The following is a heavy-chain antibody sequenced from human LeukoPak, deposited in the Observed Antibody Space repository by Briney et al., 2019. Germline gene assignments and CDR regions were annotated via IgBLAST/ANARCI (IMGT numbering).Heavy chain of an antibody. J-gene: IGHJ4*02. Sequence: SQTLSLTCTVSGGSISSGGYYWSWIRQHPGKGLEWIGYIYYSGSTYYNPSLKSRVTISVDTSKNRFSLKLSSVTAADTAVYYCARGEYYYDSSGYLWGQGTLVTVSS. CDR3: ARGEYYYDSSGYL. V-gene: IGHV4-31*03. CDR1: GGSISSGGYY. D-gene: IGHD3-22*01. CDR2: IYYSGST.